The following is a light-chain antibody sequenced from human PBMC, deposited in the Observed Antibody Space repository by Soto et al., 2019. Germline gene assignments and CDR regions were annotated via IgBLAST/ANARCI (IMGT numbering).Light chain of an antibody. V-gene: IGLV4-69*01. J-gene: IGLJ3*02. CDR2: LTSDGSH. CDR3: QTWGTGINWV. CDR1: SGHSSYA. Sequence: QAVVTQSPSASASLGASVKLTCTLSSGHSSYAIAWHQLLPEKGPRFLMKLTSDGSHSKGDGIPDRFSGSSSGAERYLTISSLQSEDEADYYCQTWGTGINWVFGGGTKLTV.